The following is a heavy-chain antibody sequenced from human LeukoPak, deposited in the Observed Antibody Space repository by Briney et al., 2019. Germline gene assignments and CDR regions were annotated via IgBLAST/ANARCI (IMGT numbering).Heavy chain of an antibody. Sequence: ASVKVSCKASGYTFTGYYMHWVRQAPGQGLEWMGWINPNSGGTNYAQKFQGRVTMTRDTSISTAYMELSRLRSDDTAVYYCARDRGSLWFGELSPTEYYYYYMDVWGKGTTVTISS. CDR2: INPNSGGT. CDR3: ARDRGSLWFGELSPTEYYYYYMDV. J-gene: IGHJ6*03. CDR1: GYTFTGYY. V-gene: IGHV1-2*02. D-gene: IGHD3-10*01.